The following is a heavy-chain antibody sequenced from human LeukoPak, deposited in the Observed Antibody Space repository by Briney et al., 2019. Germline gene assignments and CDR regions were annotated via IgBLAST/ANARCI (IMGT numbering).Heavy chain of an antibody. D-gene: IGHD3-10*01. CDR3: AREYESGN. CDR2: IYSGGST. Sequence: GGSLRLSCAASGFTVSSNYMSWVRQAPGKGLEWVSTIYSGGSTYYADSVRDRFTISRDNSKNTLYLQMNSLRAEDTAVYYCAREYESGNWGQGTLVTVSS. V-gene: IGHV3-66*01. CDR1: GFTVSSNY. J-gene: IGHJ4*02.